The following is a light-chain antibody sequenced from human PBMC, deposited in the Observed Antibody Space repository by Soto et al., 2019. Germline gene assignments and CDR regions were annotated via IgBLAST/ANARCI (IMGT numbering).Light chain of an antibody. V-gene: IGLV3-21*04. J-gene: IGLJ2*01. CDR3: QVWDSSSDRDVV. CDR1: NIGSKS. Sequence: SYELTQPPSVSVALGKTARITCGGNNIGSKSVHWYQQKPGQAPVLVIYYDSDRPSGIPERLSGSNSGNTATLTISRVEAGDEADYYCQVWDSSSDRDVVFGGGTKLTVL. CDR2: YDS.